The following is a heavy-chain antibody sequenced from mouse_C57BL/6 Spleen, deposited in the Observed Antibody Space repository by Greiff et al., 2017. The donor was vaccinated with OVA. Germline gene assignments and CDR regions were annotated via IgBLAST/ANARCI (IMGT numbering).Heavy chain of an antibody. J-gene: IGHJ4*01. V-gene: IGHV1-82*01. CDR3: ARGGYHFYAMDY. Sequence: LVESGPELVKPGASVKISCKASGYAFSSSWMNWVKQRPGKGLEWIGRIYPGDGDTNYNGKFKGKATLTADKSSSTAYMQLSSLTSEDSAVYFCARGGYHFYAMDYWGQGTSVTVSS. CDR2: IYPGDGDT. CDR1: GYAFSSSW. D-gene: IGHD2-2*01.